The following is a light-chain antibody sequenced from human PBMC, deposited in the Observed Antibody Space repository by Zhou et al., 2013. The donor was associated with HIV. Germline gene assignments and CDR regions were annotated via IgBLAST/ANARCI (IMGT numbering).Light chain of an antibody. CDR1: QAIRND. Sequence: IQMTQSPSSLSASVGDRVTITCRSSQAIRNDLGWYQQKPGKAPQLLIYAASNLHSGVPSRFNGTGSGTDFTLTISSLLPEDFATYYCQQSYSTITFGGGTKVEIK. CDR2: AAS. J-gene: IGKJ4*01. CDR3: QQSYSTIT. V-gene: IGKV1-6*01.